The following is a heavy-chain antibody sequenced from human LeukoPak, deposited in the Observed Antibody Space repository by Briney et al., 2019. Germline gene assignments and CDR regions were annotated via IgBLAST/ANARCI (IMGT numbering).Heavy chain of an antibody. CDR1: GFTFSSYT. D-gene: IGHD4-11*01. CDR3: ARDDGTVITDSFFDY. Sequence: GGSPRLSCAASGFTFSSYTIHWVRQAPGKGLEWVAVIAHDGRNTYYADSVKGRFTISRDNSKNTLSLQMNNLRPEDTAVYYCARDDGTVITDSFFDYWGQGTLVSVSS. CDR2: IAHDGRNT. J-gene: IGHJ4*02. V-gene: IGHV3-30*04.